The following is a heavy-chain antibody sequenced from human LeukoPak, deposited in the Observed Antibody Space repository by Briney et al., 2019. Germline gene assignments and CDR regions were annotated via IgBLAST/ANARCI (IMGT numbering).Heavy chain of an antibody. J-gene: IGHJ6*02. CDR2: IYYSGST. D-gene: IGHD1-26*01. V-gene: IGHV4-59*01. CDR3: ARDLGIVASYGMDV. Sequence: SETLSLTCTVSGGSISSYYWSWIRQPPGKGLEWIGYIYYSGSTNYNPSLKSRVTISVDTSKNQFPLKLSSVTAADTAVYYCARDLGIVASYGMDVWGQGTTVTVSS. CDR1: GGSISSYY.